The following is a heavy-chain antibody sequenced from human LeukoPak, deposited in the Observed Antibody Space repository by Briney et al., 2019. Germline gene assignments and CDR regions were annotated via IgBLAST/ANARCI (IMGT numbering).Heavy chain of an antibody. J-gene: IGHJ4*02. V-gene: IGHV3-7*01. CDR2: IKQDGSER. CDR3: VRAIAAAASY. CDR1: GFTFSDYW. D-gene: IGHD6-13*01. Sequence: GGSLGLSCAASGFTFSDYWMHWVRQAPGRGLEWVANIKQDGSERYYVDSVKGRFTITRDNAKNSLSLQMNSLRVEDTAVYYCVRAIAAAASYWGQGTLVTVSS.